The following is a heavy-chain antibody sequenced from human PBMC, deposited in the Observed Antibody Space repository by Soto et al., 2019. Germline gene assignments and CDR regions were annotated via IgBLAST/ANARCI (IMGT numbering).Heavy chain of an antibody. D-gene: IGHD3-10*01. CDR1: GGSISSSSYY. J-gene: IGHJ6*02. CDR3: ARRGRVLPMVRGVDYGMDV. V-gene: IGHV4-39*01. Sequence: PSETLSLTCTVSGGSISSSSYYWGWIRQPPGKGLEWIGSIYYSGSTYYNPSLKSRITISVDTSKNQFSLKLRSVTAADTAVYYCARRGRVLPMVRGVDYGMDVGGQRTTVTVAS. CDR2: IYYSGST.